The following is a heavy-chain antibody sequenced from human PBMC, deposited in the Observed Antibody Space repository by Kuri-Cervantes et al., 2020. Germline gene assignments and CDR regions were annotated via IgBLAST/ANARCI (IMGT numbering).Heavy chain of an antibody. CDR3: AKGGLAESGIHYYYMDV. Sequence: GGSLRLSWAASGFTFDDYGMSWVRQAPGKGLEWVSAISGSGGSTYYAESVKGRFTISRDNSKNTLFLQMNSLRAEDTAVYYCAKGGLAESGIHYYYMDVWGKGTTVTVSS. D-gene: IGHD3-10*01. CDR1: GFTFDDYG. CDR2: ISGSGGST. V-gene: IGHV3-23*01. J-gene: IGHJ6*03.